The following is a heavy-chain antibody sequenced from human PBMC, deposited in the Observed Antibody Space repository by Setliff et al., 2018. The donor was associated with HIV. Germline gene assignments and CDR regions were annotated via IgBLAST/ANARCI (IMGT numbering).Heavy chain of an antibody. CDR3: SRLYGSGHYFAFDF. CDR2: LYGHSST. CDR1: GDSIGTGTHY. V-gene: IGHV4-39*01. J-gene: IGHJ4*02. D-gene: IGHD3-10*01. Sequence: ETLSLTCNVSGDSIGTGTHYGAWIRQPPGKGLEWIGSLYGHSSTYYTKSLRGRVTISADTSKNQFSPRLSAVTALDTAVYYCSRLYGSGHYFAFDFWGQGALVTVSS.